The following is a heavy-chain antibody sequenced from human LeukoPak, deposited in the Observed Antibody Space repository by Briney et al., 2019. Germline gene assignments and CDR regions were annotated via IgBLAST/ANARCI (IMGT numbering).Heavy chain of an antibody. CDR2: LSYDGSNR. V-gene: IGHV3-30*18. D-gene: IGHD4-17*01. CDR1: GFTFSSFG. Sequence: GRSLRLSCAASGFTFSSFGMHWVRQAPGKGLEWVAVLSYDGSNRYYADSVKGRFTISRDNSKNTLYLQMNSLRAEDTAVYYYAKDASTVTLHADYWGQGTLVTVSS. CDR3: AKDASTVTLHADY. J-gene: IGHJ4*02.